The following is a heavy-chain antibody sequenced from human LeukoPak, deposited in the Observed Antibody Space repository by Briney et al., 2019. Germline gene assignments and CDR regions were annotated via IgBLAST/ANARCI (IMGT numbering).Heavy chain of an antibody. CDR3: ARDRKYSSGWFDY. CDR2: ISYDGSNK. V-gene: IGHV3-30-3*01. J-gene: IGHJ4*02. D-gene: IGHD6-19*01. Sequence: SGGSLRLSCAASGFTFSSYAMHWVRQAPGKGLEWVAVISYDGSNKYYADSVKGRFTISRDNSKNTLYLQMNSLRAEDTAVYHCARDRKYSSGWFDYWGQGTLVTVSS. CDR1: GFTFSSYA.